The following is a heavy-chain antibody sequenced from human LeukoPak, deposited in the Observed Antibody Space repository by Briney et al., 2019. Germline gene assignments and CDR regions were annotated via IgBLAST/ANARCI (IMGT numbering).Heavy chain of an antibody. D-gene: IGHD3-10*01. Sequence: SETLSLTCSVSGGSISSNSYYWGWIRQPPGKGLEWIGSIYYSGSTYYNPSLKSRVTISVDTSKNQFSLKLSSVTAADTAVYYCARTRYYYNSRSYGAPYYFDYWGQGTLVTVSS. V-gene: IGHV4-39*01. CDR1: GGSISSNSYY. CDR3: ARTRYYYNSRSYGAPYYFDY. J-gene: IGHJ4*02. CDR2: IYYSGST.